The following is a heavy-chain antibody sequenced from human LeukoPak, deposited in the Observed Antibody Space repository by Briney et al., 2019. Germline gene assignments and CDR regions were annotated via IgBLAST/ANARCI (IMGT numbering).Heavy chain of an antibody. V-gene: IGHV3-23*01. CDR2: ISGSGSST. CDR3: AKGVPYGDFQGFDP. Sequence: GGSLRLSCAASGFTFSSYVMTWVRQAPGKGLEWVSSISGSGSSTYYADSVKGRFTISRDNSKNTLYLQMNSLRAEDTAVYYCAKGVPYGDFQGFDPWGQGTLVTVSS. J-gene: IGHJ5*02. D-gene: IGHD4-17*01. CDR1: GFTFSSYV.